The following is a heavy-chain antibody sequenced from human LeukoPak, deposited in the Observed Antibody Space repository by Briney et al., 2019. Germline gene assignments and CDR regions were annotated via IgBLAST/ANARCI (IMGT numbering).Heavy chain of an antibody. D-gene: IGHD2-2*01. Sequence: ASVKVSCKASGYTFTSYGISWVRQAPGQGLEWMGWISAYNGNTNYAQKLQGRVTMTTDTSASTAYMELRSLRSDDTAVYYCAYVVVPSNKGWFDPWGQGTLVTVSS. V-gene: IGHV1-18*01. CDR2: ISAYNGNT. CDR1: GYTFTSYG. CDR3: AYVVVPSNKGWFDP. J-gene: IGHJ5*02.